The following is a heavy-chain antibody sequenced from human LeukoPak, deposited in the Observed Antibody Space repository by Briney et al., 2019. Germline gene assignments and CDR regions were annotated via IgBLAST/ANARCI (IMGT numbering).Heavy chain of an antibody. CDR2: IYTSGST. D-gene: IGHD3-22*01. J-gene: IGHJ4*02. V-gene: IGHV4-61*02. CDR3: ARGIKGDSRGNPLDY. CDR1: GGSISSGSYY. Sequence: SQTLSLTCTVSGGSISSGSYYWSWIRQPAGKGLEWIGRIYTSGSTNYNPSLKSRVTISVDTSKNRFSLKLSSVTAADTAVYYCARGIKGDSRGNPLDYWGQGTLVTVSS.